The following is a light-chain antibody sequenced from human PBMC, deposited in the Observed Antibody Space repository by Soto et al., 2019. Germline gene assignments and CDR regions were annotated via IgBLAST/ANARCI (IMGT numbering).Light chain of an antibody. V-gene: IGKV3-15*01. CDR3: QQYDDWPIT. CDR1: QSVRSN. Sequence: EIVMTQSPDTVYVKPGERATLSCRASQSVRSNLAWYQHKPGQAPRLLIYDGSTRALGIPARFSGSESGTEFTLTISSLQSEDFAVYFCQQYDDWPITFGQGTRLEN. J-gene: IGKJ5*01. CDR2: DGS.